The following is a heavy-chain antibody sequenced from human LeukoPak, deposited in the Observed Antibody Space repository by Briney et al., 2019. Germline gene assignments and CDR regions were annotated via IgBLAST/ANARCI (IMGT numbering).Heavy chain of an antibody. CDR3: ARDAGWRGPKYYFDY. D-gene: IGHD6-19*01. J-gene: IGHJ4*02. Sequence: GGSLRLSCAASGFTFSSYAMHWVRQAPGKGLEWVAVISYDGSNKYYADSVKGRFTISRDNSKNTLYLQMNSLRAEDTAVYYCARDAGWRGPKYYFDYWGQGTLVTVSS. V-gene: IGHV3-30-3*01. CDR1: GFTFSSYA. CDR2: ISYDGSNK.